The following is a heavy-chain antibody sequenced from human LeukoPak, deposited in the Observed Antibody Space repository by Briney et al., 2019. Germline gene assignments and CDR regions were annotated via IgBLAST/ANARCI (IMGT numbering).Heavy chain of an antibody. Sequence: PGGSLRLSCAASGFTFSSYAMSWVRQAPGKGLEWVSAISGSGGSTYYADPVKGRFTISRDNSKNTLYLQMNSLRAEDTAVYYCAKDSGSSIVRIAFDIWGQGTMVTVSS. V-gene: IGHV3-23*01. J-gene: IGHJ3*02. CDR2: ISGSGGST. CDR1: GFTFSSYA. CDR3: AKDSGSSIVRIAFDI. D-gene: IGHD1-26*01.